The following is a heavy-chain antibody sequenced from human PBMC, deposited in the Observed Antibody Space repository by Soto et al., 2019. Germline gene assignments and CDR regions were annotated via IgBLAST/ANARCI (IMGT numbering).Heavy chain of an antibody. V-gene: IGHV3-66*01. CDR3: AREYQLLKVLEGYFDS. D-gene: IGHD2-2*01. CDR1: GFTVSSNY. J-gene: IGHJ4*02. Sequence: EVQLVESGGGLVQPGGSLRLSCAASGFTVSSNYMSWVRQAPGKGLEWVSVIYSGGSTYYADAVKGRLTISRDNSKNTLYLHRDSPRDEGMSVCYCAREYQLLKVLEGYFDSWGQGTHVTVSS. CDR2: IYSGGST.